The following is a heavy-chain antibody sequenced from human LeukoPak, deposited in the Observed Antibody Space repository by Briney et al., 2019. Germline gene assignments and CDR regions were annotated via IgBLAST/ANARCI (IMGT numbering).Heavy chain of an antibody. CDR1: GFTVSSYW. V-gene: IGHV3-7*04. J-gene: IGHJ4*02. CDR2: IKQDGSEK. Sequence: GGSLRLSCAASGFTVSSYWMSWVRQAPGRGLEWVANIKQDGSEKYYVDSVKGRFTISRDNAKNSLYLQMNSLRAEDTAVYYCARTGGSYYSDYWGQGTLVTVSS. D-gene: IGHD1-26*01. CDR3: ARTGGSYYSDY.